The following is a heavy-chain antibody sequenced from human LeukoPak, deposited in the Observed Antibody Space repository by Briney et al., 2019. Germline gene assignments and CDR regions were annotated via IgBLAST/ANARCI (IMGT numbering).Heavy chain of an antibody. CDR3: ARIYSGSYSDY. V-gene: IGHV3-30*03. Sequence: GRSLRLSCAASGFTFSSYGMHWVRQAPGKGLEWVAVISYDGSNKYYADSVKGRFTISRDNSKNTLYLQMNSLRAEDTAVYYCARIYSGSYSDYWGQGTLVTVSS. CDR1: GFTFSSYG. J-gene: IGHJ4*02. CDR2: ISYDGSNK. D-gene: IGHD1-26*01.